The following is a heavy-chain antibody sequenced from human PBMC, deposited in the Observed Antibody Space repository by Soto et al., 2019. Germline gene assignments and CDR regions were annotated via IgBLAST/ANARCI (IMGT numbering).Heavy chain of an antibody. V-gene: IGHV4-59*01. CDR1: GVSISSYY. D-gene: IGHD2-8*02. CDR2: IYYSGST. J-gene: IGHJ6*02. Sequence: PSETLSLTCTVSGVSISSYYWSWIRQPPGKGLEWIGYIYYSGSTNYNPSLKSRVTISVDTSKNQFSLKLSSVTAADTAVYYCARGQGDTDGMDVWGQGTTVTVSS. CDR3: ARGQGDTDGMDV.